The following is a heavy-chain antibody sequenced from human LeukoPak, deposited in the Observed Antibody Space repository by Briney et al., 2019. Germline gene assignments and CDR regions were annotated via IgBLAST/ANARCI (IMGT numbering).Heavy chain of an antibody. CDR2: INPNSGAI. V-gene: IGHV1-2*02. Sequence: ASVTVSCKASGYTXIDFYIHWVRQAPGQGLEWMGWINPNSGAIKYSQKFQGRVSMTRDTSITTVYMDLSSLRSDDTALYYCARVKKLMPEFEFWGQGTLVTVSS. CDR1: GYTXIDFY. D-gene: IGHD2-2*01. CDR3: ARVKKLMPEFEF. J-gene: IGHJ4*02.